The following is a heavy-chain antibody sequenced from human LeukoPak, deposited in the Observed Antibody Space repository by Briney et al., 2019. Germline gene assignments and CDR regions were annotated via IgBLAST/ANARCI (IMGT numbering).Heavy chain of an antibody. CDR2: IDPSDSYT. J-gene: IGHJ4*02. D-gene: IGHD3-9*01. CDR3: ARHKYDILTGYYFDY. V-gene: IGHV5-10-1*01. CDR1: GYHFTSLW. Sequence: GGPLKISFQGSGYHFTSLWIRWVRPIPGKGPEWKGRIDPSDSYTNYSPSFQGHVTISADKSTSTAYLQWSSLNASDTAMYYCARHKYDILTGYYFDYWGQGTLVTVSS.